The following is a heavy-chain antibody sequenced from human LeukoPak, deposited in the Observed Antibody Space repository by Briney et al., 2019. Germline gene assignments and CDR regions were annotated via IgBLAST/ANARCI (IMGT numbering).Heavy chain of an antibody. D-gene: IGHD3-10*01. CDR3: ARYYGSGRGDWFDP. V-gene: IGHV3-48*04. J-gene: IGHJ5*02. CDR1: GFTFSSCS. CDR2: ISSSSSTI. Sequence: QTGGSLRLSCAASGFTFSSCSMNWVRQAPGKGLEWVSYISSSSSTIYYADSVKGRFTISRDNAKNSLYLQMNSLRAEDTAVYYCARYYGSGRGDWFDPWGQGTLVTISS.